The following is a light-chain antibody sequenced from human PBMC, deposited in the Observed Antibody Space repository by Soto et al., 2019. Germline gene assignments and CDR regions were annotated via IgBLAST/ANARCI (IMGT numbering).Light chain of an antibody. Sequence: IQLTQSPSSLSAAVGDRVTITCRASQDINSHLAWYQQKPEKAPSLLIYATSTLQSGVPSRFSGSGSGTDFTLTISGLQTEDFATYHCQQLDSFPLSFGGGTKLEIK. CDR3: QQLDSFPLS. V-gene: IGKV1-9*01. CDR2: ATS. J-gene: IGKJ4*01. CDR1: QDINSH.